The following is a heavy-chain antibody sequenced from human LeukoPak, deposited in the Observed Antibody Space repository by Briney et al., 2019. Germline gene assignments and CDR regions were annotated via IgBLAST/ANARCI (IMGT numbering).Heavy chain of an antibody. Sequence: GNSRRISGRGFEYSFTGYGIGGLRQMPGKGLEWRAIIYPGDSDTRYSPSFQGQVTISADKSISTAYLQWSSLKASDTAMYYCARRQGITWYIDYWGQGTLVTVSS. CDR2: IYPGDSDT. J-gene: IGHJ4*02. CDR3: ARRQGITWYIDY. V-gene: IGHV5-51*01. CDR1: EYSFTGYG. D-gene: IGHD2-21*01.